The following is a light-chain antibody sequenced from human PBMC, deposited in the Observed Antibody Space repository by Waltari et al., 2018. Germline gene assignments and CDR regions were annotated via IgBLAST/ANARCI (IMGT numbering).Light chain of an antibody. CDR1: QSVSSY. CDR2: DAS. Sequence: EIVLTQSPATLSLSPGERATLYCRASQSVSSYLAWYRQKPGQAPRLLIYDASNRATGIPARFSGSESGTDFTLTISSLEPEDFAVYYCQHRSNWPLFTFGPGTKVDFK. J-gene: IGKJ3*01. V-gene: IGKV3-11*01. CDR3: QHRSNWPLFT.